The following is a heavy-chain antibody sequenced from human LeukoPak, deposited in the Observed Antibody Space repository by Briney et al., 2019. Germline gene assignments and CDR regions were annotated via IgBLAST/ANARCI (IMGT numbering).Heavy chain of an antibody. CDR1: GFTFSSYG. CDR3: AKDLTPYCSGGSCYSSHDAFDI. V-gene: IGHV3-33*06. CDR2: IWYDESNK. D-gene: IGHD2-15*01. Sequence: GGSLRLSCAASGFTFSSYGMHWVRQAPGKGLEWVAVIWYDESNKYYADSVKGRFTISRDNSKNTPYLQMNSLRAEDTAVYYCAKDLTPYCSGGSCYSSHDAFDIWGQGTVVTVSS. J-gene: IGHJ3*02.